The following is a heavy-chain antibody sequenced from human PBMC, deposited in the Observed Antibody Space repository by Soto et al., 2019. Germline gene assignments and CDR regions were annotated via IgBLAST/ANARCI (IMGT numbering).Heavy chain of an antibody. CDR1: EFTFGTSW. Sequence: EVQLVESGGGLVQPGGSLRLSCAVSEFTFGTSWMTWVRQAPGKGREWVANIQQGGGEKHYRESVRGRFTISRDNAKKSLYLEMNSLRSEDTAVYYCTGGSGWESDTWGQGTLVTVSS. J-gene: IGHJ5*02. V-gene: IGHV3-7*05. D-gene: IGHD6-19*01. CDR3: TGGSGWESDT. CDR2: IQQGGGEK.